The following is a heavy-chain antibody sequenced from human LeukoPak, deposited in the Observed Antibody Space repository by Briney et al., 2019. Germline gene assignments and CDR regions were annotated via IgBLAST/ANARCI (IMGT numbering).Heavy chain of an antibody. J-gene: IGHJ6*02. CDR1: GFTFSSYA. Sequence: GGSLRLSCAASGFTFSSYAMSWVRQAPGKGLEWVSAISGSGGSTYYADSVKGRFTISRDNSKNTLYLQMNSLRAEDTAVYYCAKGTYCSGGSCHYYYGMDVWGQGTTVTVSS. V-gene: IGHV3-23*01. D-gene: IGHD2-15*01. CDR2: ISGSGGST. CDR3: AKGTYCSGGSCHYYYGMDV.